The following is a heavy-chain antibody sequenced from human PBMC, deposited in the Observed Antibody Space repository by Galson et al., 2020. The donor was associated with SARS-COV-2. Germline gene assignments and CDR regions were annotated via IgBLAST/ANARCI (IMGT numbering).Heavy chain of an antibody. J-gene: IGHJ4*02. D-gene: IGHD6-19*01. CDR3: ARGPVSGTGI. CDR1: GVSISSGSYY. CDR2: IHISGST. Sequence: SETLSLTCTVSGVSISSGSYYWSWIRQPAGKGLEWIGRIHISGSTDYNPSLRSRVTIALDTSKNQFSLKLSSVTAADTATYYCARGPVSGTGIWGRGTLVTVSS. V-gene: IGHV4-61*02.